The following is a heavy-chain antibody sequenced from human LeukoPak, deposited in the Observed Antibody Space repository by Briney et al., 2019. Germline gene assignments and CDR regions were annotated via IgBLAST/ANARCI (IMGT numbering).Heavy chain of an antibody. CDR3: AREGSPGGTYYYYYMDV. CDR1: GGSISSYY. CDR2: IYYSGCT. V-gene: IGHV4-59*01. D-gene: IGHD1-1*01. J-gene: IGHJ6*03. Sequence: SETLSLTCTVSGGSISSYYWSWIRQPPGKGLEWIGYIYYSGCTNYNPSLKSRVTISVDTSKNQFSLKLSSVTAADTAVYYCAREGSPGGTYYYYYMDVWGKGTTVTVSS.